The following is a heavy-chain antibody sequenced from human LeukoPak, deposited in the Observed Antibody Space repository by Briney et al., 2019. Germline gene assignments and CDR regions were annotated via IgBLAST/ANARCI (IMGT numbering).Heavy chain of an antibody. V-gene: IGHV3-7*01. D-gene: IGHD5-18*01. CDR3: ARDLSGVTGYTYGRGIDY. J-gene: IGHJ4*02. CDR2: IKKDGSEK. Sequence: GGSLRLSCAASGFTFSSYWMSWVRQAPGKGLEWVANIKKDGSEKYYVDSVKGRFTISRDNAKTSLYLQMDSLRAEDTAVYYCARDLSGVTGYTYGRGIDYWGQGTLVTVSS. CDR1: GFTFSSYW.